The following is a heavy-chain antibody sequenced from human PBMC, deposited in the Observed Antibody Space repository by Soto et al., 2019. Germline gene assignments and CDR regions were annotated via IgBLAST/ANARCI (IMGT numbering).Heavy chain of an antibody. CDR2: IYYSGST. D-gene: IGHD2-15*01. CDR1: GGSISRGDYY. CDR3: ARGSSLIPGYCSGGSCYLPYGMDV. V-gene: IGHV4-30-4*01. Sequence: QVQLQESGPGLVKPSQTLSLTCTVSGGSISRGDYYWSWIRQPPGKGLEGIGYIYYSGSTDYNPSLKRRVTTSVDTSKNLFSLKLRSVTAADTAVYYCARGSSLIPGYCSGGSCYLPYGMDVWGQGTTVTVSS. J-gene: IGHJ6*02.